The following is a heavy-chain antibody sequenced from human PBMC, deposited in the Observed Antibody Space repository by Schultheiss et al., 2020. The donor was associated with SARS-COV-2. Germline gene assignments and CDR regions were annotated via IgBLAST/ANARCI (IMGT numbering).Heavy chain of an antibody. V-gene: IGHV3-33*01. CDR3: ARETSGSCDY. D-gene: IGHD1-26*01. Sequence: GESLKISCAASGFTFSSYGMHWVRQAPGKGLEWVAVIWYDGSNKYYADSVKGRFTISRDNSKNTLYLQMNSLRAEDTAVYYCARETSGSCDYWGQGTLVTVSS. CDR2: IWYDGSNK. CDR1: GFTFSSYG. J-gene: IGHJ4*02.